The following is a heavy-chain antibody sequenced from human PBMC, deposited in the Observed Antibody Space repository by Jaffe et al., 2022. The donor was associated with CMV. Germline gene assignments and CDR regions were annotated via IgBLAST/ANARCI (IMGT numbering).Heavy chain of an antibody. CDR3: TTFTAAAD. V-gene: IGHV3-15*01. D-gene: IGHD6-13*01. J-gene: IGHJ4*02. Sequence: EVQLVESGGGLVKPGGSLRLSCAASGFIFSNAWMNWVRQVPGKGLEWVGRIKSKTDSDTTDYAAPVKGRFTISRDDSKNTVYLQMNSLKIEDTAVYYCTTFTAAADWGQGTLVTVSS. CDR2: IKSKTDSDTT. CDR1: GFIFSNAW.